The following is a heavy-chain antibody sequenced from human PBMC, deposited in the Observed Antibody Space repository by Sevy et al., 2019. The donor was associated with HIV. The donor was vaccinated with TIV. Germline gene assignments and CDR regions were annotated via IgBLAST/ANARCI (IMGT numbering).Heavy chain of an antibody. CDR3: ARVGLGDCSGTNCSPNDY. V-gene: IGHV3-21*04. Sequence: GGSLRLSCAVSGFSISGYTMNWVRQAPGKGLEWVSSISSGSSFIYYADSLKGRFTIPRDNARNLLYLQMNSLRVEDTAVYYCARVGLGDCSGTNCSPNDYWGQGTLVTVSS. D-gene: IGHD2-2*01. CDR1: GFSISGYT. J-gene: IGHJ4*02. CDR2: ISSGSSFI.